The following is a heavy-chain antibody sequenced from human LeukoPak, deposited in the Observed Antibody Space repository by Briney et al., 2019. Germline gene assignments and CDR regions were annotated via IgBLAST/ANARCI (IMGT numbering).Heavy chain of an antibody. Sequence: GGSLRLSCAASGFTLSNYAMHWVRQPAGEGLEWVSALGTAGDTFYPGSVKGRFTISRDNAKKSLFPQMNSLRAEDTAIYYCARQSTPHGNFDYWGQGTLVTVSS. CDR1: GFTLSNYA. CDR3: ARQSTPHGNFDY. CDR2: LGTAGDT. V-gene: IGHV3-13*01. J-gene: IGHJ4*02. D-gene: IGHD5-24*01.